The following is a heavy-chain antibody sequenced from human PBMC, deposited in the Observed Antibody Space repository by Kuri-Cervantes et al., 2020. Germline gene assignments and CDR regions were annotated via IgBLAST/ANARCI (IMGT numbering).Heavy chain of an antibody. CDR3: ATTEGGYSYGYNV. CDR2: IYYSGST. Sequence: SETLSLTCAVYGGSFSGYYWSWIRQPPGKGLEWIGSIYYSGSTYYNPSLKSRVTISVDTSKNQFSLKLSSVTAADTAVYYCATTEGGYSYGYNVWGQGTTVTVAS. J-gene: IGHJ6*02. CDR1: GGSFSGYY. D-gene: IGHD5-18*01. V-gene: IGHV4-34*01.